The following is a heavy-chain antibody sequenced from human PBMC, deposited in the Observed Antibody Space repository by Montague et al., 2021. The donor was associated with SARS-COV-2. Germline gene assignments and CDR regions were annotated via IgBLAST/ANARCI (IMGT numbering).Heavy chain of an antibody. CDR1: GFIFDDYG. J-gene: IGHJ4*02. CDR2: INWNGDTT. V-gene: IGHV3-20*04. CDR3: ARLRDSGAYGAQGGY. Sequence: SLRLSCAASGFIFDDYGMNWVRQAPGKGLEWVSGINWNGDTTRYVDSVRGRFTISRDNAKKSLYLQMNSLRADDTALYYCARLRDSGAYGAQGGYWGQGTLVTVSS. D-gene: IGHD3-22*01.